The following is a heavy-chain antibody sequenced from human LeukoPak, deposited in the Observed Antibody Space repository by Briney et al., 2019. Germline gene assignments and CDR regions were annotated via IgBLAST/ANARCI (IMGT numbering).Heavy chain of an antibody. V-gene: IGHV3-23*01. Sequence: GGSLKLSCAASGFTFSSYAMSWVRQAPGKGLEWVSGISAGGGSTYYGDSVKGRFTISRVNSKNTPYLQMNNLRAEDTAIYYCAKDRVLYSSTWSAGDYWGQGTLVTVSS. CDR3: AKDRVLYSSTWSAGDY. J-gene: IGHJ4*02. D-gene: IGHD6-13*01. CDR2: ISAGGGST. CDR1: GFTFSSYA.